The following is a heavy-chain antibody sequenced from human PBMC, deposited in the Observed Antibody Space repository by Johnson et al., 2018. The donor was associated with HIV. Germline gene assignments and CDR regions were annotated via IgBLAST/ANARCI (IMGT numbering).Heavy chain of an antibody. J-gene: IGHJ3*02. CDR3: ARERAPYCGGDCSQSAFDI. V-gene: IGHV3-30*03. Sequence: QVQLVESGGGLVKPGGSLKLSCATSGFTFSDYNMSWIHQAPGKGLEWVAVISYDGSNEYYADSVKGRFTISRDNSKNTLYLQMNSLRAEDTAVYYCARERAPYCGGDCSQSAFDIWGQGTMVTVSS. CDR1: GFTFSDYN. CDR2: ISYDGSNE. D-gene: IGHD2-21*01.